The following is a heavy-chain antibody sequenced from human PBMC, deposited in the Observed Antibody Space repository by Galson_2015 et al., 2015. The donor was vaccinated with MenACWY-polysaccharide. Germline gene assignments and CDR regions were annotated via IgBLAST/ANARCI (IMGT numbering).Heavy chain of an antibody. J-gene: IGHJ6*02. CDR3: AREYCSRTSCYGMDV. V-gene: IGHV3-30-3*01. CDR2: ISYDGSNK. Sequence: SLRLSCAASGFTFSSHAMHWVRQAPGKGLEWVAIISYDGSNKYNTDSVKGRFTISRDNSKNTLYLQVNSLRAEDTAVYYCAREYCSRTSCYGMDVWGQGTTVTVPS. CDR1: GFTFSSHA. D-gene: IGHD2-2*01.